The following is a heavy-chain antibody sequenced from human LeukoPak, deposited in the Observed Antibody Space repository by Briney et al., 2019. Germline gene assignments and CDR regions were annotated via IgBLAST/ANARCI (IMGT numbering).Heavy chain of an antibody. J-gene: IGHJ4*02. D-gene: IGHD3-10*01. CDR2: IISSGIYT. CDR3: ARDRVLWFGD. Sequence: GGSLRLSCAASGFTFSDYYMSWIRQAPGKGLEWVSYIISSGIYTNYADSVKGRFTISRDNAKNSLYLQMSSLRVEDTAVYYCARDRVLWFGDWGQGTLVTVSS. V-gene: IGHV3-11*05. CDR1: GFTFSDYY.